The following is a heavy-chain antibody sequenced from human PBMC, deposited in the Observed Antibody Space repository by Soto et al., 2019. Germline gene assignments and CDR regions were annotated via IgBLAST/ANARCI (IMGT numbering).Heavy chain of an antibody. V-gene: IGHV3-74*01. Sequence: EVQLVESGGGLVQPGGSLRLSCEASGLTFSNYWMHWVRQAPGKGLVWVSRIHRDGTSTSYADSVKGRFTISRDNAKNTLYLQMNSLRAEDTAVYHCARDGAYCGGDCYSLWYFDLWGRGTLVTVSS. CDR2: IHRDGTST. CDR3: ARDGAYCGGDCYSLWYFDL. D-gene: IGHD2-21*02. J-gene: IGHJ2*01. CDR1: GLTFSNYW.